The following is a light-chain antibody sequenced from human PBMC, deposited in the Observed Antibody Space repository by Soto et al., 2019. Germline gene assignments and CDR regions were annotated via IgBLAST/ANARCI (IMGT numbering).Light chain of an antibody. CDR3: HQYGSSPWT. Sequence: EIVLTQSPSTLSLSPGERATLSCGASQSVSGSYLAWYQQKPGLAPRLLIYDASSRASGIPDRFSGSGSGTDFTLTISRLEPDDFAGDYCHQYGSSPWTFGQGTKVEIK. J-gene: IGKJ1*01. CDR2: DAS. CDR1: QSVSGSY. V-gene: IGKV3D-20*01.